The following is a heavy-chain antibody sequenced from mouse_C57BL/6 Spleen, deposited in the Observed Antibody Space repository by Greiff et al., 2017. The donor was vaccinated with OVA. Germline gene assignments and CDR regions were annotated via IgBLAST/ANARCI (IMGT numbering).Heavy chain of an antibody. CDR3: ARTRYDYDGAMDY. CDR2: IWSGGST. J-gene: IGHJ4*01. CDR1: GFSLTSYG. D-gene: IGHD2-4*01. Sequence: QVQLQQSGPGLVQPSQSLSITCTVSGFSLTSYGVHWVRQSPGKGLEWLGVIWSGGSTDYNAAFISRLSISKDNSKSQVFFKMNSLQADDTAIYYCARTRYDYDGAMDYWGQGTSVTVSS. V-gene: IGHV2-2*01.